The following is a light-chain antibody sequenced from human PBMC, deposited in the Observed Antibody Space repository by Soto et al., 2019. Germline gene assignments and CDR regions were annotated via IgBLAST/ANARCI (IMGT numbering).Light chain of an antibody. CDR3: CSYAGNTTYVV. J-gene: IGLJ2*01. V-gene: IGLV2-23*01. Sequence: QSVLTQPASVSGSPGQSITISCTGTSSDVGSYNLVSWYQQHPGKAPKFMIYEGSKRPSGVSNRFSGSKSGNTASLTISGHHAEDDADYYCCSYAGNTTYVVFGGGTKLTVL. CDR2: EGS. CDR1: SSDVGSYNL.